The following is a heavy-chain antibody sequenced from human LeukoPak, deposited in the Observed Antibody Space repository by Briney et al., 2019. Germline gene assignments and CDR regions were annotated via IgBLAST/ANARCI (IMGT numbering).Heavy chain of an antibody. CDR3: ARDPLYDYVWGSYREGDYFDY. CDR1: GGSISSYY. D-gene: IGHD3-16*02. J-gene: IGHJ4*02. Sequence: SETLSLNCTVSGGSISSYYWSWIRQPAGKGLEWIGRIYTSGSTNYNPSLKSRVTMSVDTSKNQFSLKLSSVTAADTAVYYCARDPLYDYVWGSYREGDYFDYWGQGTLVTVSS. CDR2: IYTSGST. V-gene: IGHV4-4*07.